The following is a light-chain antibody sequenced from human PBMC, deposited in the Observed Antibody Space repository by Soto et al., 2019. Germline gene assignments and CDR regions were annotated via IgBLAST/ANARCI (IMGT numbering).Light chain of an antibody. CDR2: DIS. Sequence: MTQSPSTRSSSFLDIVSITCRASQSVSNWLAWYQQIPGQPPRLLIYDISTRATGVPARFSGSGSGTEFTLTISGLQSEDFALYFCQQYNNWPFSFGQGTRLEIK. CDR3: QQYNNWPFS. V-gene: IGKV3-15*01. J-gene: IGKJ5*01. CDR1: QSVSNW.